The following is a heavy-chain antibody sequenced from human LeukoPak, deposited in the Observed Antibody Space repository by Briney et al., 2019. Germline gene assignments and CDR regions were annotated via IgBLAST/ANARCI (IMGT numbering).Heavy chain of an antibody. CDR3: ARVDSSGYYGH. J-gene: IGHJ4*02. D-gene: IGHD3-22*01. Sequence: SETLSLTCAVYGGSFSGYYWSWIRQPPGKGLEWIGEINHSGSTNYNPSLKSRVTISVDTSKNQFSLKLSSVTAADTAVYYCARVDSSGYYGHWGQGTLVTVSS. V-gene: IGHV4-34*01. CDR1: GGSFSGYY. CDR2: INHSGST.